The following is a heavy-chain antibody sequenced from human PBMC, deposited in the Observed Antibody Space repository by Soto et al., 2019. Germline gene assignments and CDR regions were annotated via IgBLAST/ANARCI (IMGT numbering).Heavy chain of an antibody. D-gene: IGHD5-18*01. J-gene: IGHJ4*02. V-gene: IGHV6-1*01. CDR1: GDSISTNNVA. CDR3: ARGKYSAFDY. CDR2: TGYTSKWYN. Sequence: QVQLQQSGPGLVKPSQTLSLTSAISGDSISTNNVAWNWIRQSPSGGLEWLGRTGYTSKWYNDYAVSVRSRITINPDTSKNQFSLQLNSVTLDDTAVYYCARGKYSAFDYWGQGTLVTVSS.